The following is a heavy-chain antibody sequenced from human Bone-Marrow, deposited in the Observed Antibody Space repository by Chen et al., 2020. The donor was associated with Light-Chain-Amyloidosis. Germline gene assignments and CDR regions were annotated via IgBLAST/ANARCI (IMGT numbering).Heavy chain of an antibody. D-gene: IGHD5-12*01. CDR3: ARRRDGYNFDY. J-gene: IGHJ4*02. CDR2: LYPDDSDA. CDR1: GYTFPNYW. V-gene: IGHV5-51*01. Sequence: EVQLEQSGPEVKKPGESLKISCKGSGYTFPNYWIGWVRQMPGEGLEWMGVLYPDDSDARYRPSFAGRVTISADKSITTAYLQWRSLKASDTAMYYCARRRDGYNFDYWGQGTLVTVSS.